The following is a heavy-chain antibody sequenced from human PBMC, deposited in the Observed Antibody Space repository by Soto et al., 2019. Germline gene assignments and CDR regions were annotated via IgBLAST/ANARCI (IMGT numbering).Heavy chain of an antibody. CDR2: IYYSGTT. D-gene: IGHD2-2*01. V-gene: IGHV4-31*03. J-gene: IGHJ5*02. Sequence: PSEPLSLTCTVSGGSISSGGYYWSWIRQHPGKGLEWIGYIYYSGTTYYNPSLKSRVTISVDTSKNQFSLKLSSVSAADTALYYCARCSLVVVPAPGFDPWGRGTLVTVAS. CDR3: ARCSLVVVPAPGFDP. CDR1: GGSISSGGYY.